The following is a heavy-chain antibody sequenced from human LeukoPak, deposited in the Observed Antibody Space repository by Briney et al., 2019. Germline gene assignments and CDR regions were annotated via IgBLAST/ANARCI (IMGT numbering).Heavy chain of an antibody. Sequence: GASVKVSCKASGYTFTSYDINWVRQATGQGLEWMGWMNPNSGNTGYAQKFQGRVTMTRNTSISTAYMELSSLRSEDTAVYYCARDGRDSLRGYSGYGPMAYYYYYMDVWGKGTTVTISS. J-gene: IGHJ6*03. CDR3: ARDGRDSLRGYSGYGPMAYYYYYMDV. V-gene: IGHV1-8*01. CDR1: GYTFTSYD. D-gene: IGHD5-12*01. CDR2: MNPNSGNT.